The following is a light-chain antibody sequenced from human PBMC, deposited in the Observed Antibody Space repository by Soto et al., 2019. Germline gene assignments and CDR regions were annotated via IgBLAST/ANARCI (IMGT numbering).Light chain of an antibody. V-gene: IGKV2D-29*01. CDR3: MQRTYVPIT. CDR2: DAS. Sequence: EIVVSQTPLSLSVTPGQPASMSCKSSQSLLYSDGKTYLYWYLQRPGQPPQLLIYDASNRFSGVPDRCSGSGSGTDFTLKISLVHAEDVVVYCCMQRTYVPITFGQGTLLEIK. CDR1: QSLLYSDGKTY. J-gene: IGKJ5*01.